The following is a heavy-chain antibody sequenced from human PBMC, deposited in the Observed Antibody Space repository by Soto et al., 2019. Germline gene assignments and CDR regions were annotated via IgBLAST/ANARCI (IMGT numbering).Heavy chain of an antibody. V-gene: IGHV1-18*04. Sequence: QLQLVQSAAEVKKPGASVRVSCKAYGYPFIKYGISWIRQAPEQGLEWMGWIKVDSGYTNYAQKFQGRVTMTADTSSDTAFMELRSLRLDDTAVYFCATSSDTGFDTWGQGTLVSVSS. J-gene: IGHJ5*02. CDR2: IKVDSGYT. D-gene: IGHD3-9*01. CDR1: GYPFIKYG. CDR3: ATSSDTGFDT.